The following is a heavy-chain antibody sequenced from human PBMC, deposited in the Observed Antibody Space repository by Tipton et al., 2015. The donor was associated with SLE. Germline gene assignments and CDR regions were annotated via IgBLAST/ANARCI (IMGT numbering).Heavy chain of an antibody. J-gene: IGHJ3*02. V-gene: IGHV1-2*02. CDR3: ARGADTGDGGAFDI. D-gene: IGHD7-27*01. Sequence: QSGAEVKNPGASVKVSCKASGYTFTSYYMHWVRQAPGQGLEWMGWINPNSGGTNYAQKFQGMVTMTRDTSISTAYMELSRLRSDESAVYYCARGADTGDGGAFDIWGQGTMVTVSS. CDR1: GYTFTSYY. CDR2: INPNSGGT.